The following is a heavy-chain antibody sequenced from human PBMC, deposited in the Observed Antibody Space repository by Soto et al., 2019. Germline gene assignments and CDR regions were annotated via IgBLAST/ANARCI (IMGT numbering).Heavy chain of an antibody. V-gene: IGHV4-30-2*01. J-gene: IGHJ4*02. Sequence: PSETLSLTCAVSGGCISRGGYSWNWIRQPPGMGLEWIGYISHSGTTFHNPSLKSRVTISVDTSKNQFSLKLSSVTAADTAVYYCARVWGYAFDYWGQGTLVTVSS. D-gene: IGHD3-16*01. CDR3: ARVWGYAFDY. CDR2: ISHSGTT. CDR1: GGCISRGGYS.